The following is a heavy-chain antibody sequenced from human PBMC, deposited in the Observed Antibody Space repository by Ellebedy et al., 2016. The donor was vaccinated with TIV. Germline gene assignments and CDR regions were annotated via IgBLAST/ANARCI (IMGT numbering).Heavy chain of an antibody. Sequence: GESLKISXEASGFTFNDYYMSWVRQAPGKGLEWVSTISGSGGSTYYADSVKGRFTISRDNSKNTLYLQMNSLRAEDTAVYYCAKYSTSANWFNPWGQGTLVTVSS. D-gene: IGHD2-2*01. J-gene: IGHJ5*02. V-gene: IGHV3-23*01. CDR1: GFTFNDYY. CDR3: AKYSTSANWFNP. CDR2: ISGSGGST.